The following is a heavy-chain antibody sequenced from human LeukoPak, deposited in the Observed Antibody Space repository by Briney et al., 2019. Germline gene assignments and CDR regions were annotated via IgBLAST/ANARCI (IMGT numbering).Heavy chain of an antibody. CDR1: GFTFSSYW. V-gene: IGHV3-74*01. CDR3: AREDDSSGYYAAYYYGMDV. Sequence: GGSLRLSCAASGFTFSSYWMHWVRQAPGKGLVWVSRINSDWSSTSYADSVKGRFTISRDNAKNTLYLQMNSLRAEDTAVYYCAREDDSSGYYAAYYYGMDVWGQGTTVTVSS. D-gene: IGHD3-22*01. CDR2: INSDWSST. J-gene: IGHJ6*02.